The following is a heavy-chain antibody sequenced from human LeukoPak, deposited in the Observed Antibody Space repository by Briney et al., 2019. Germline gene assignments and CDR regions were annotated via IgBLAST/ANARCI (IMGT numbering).Heavy chain of an antibody. D-gene: IGHD4-11*01. CDR2: IYHTGST. J-gene: IGHJ4*02. CDR1: GDSISSGDYS. CDR3: ARGSNYDNDFDY. V-gene: IGHV4-30-2*01. Sequence: SETLSLTCTVSGDSISSGDYSWSWIRQPPGKGLEWIGYIYHTGSTNYSPSLKSRVTISVDRSKNQFSLKLSSVTAADTAVYYCARGSNYDNDFDYWGQGTLVTVSS.